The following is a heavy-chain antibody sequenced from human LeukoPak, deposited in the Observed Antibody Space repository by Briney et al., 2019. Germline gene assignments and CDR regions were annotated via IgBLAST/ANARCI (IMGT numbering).Heavy chain of an antibody. D-gene: IGHD6-13*01. CDR1: GGSFSGYY. CDR3: ARRSVAAAANYYYYYMDG. Sequence: SATLSLTCAVYGGSFSGYYWSWVRQPPGKGLEWIGEINHSGSTTYNPSLTSRVTISVDTYKNQFSLKLSYVTAADTAVYYCARRSVAAAANYYYYYMDGWGKGTTVTVCS. J-gene: IGHJ6*03. CDR2: INHSGST. V-gene: IGHV4-34*01.